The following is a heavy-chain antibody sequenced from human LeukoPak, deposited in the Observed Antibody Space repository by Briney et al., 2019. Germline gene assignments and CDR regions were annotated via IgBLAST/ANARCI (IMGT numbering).Heavy chain of an antibody. J-gene: IGHJ5*02. Sequence: SETLSLTCTVSGGSISSYYWSWIRQPPGKGLEWIGYIYYSWSTNYTPSLKSRVTISVDTSKNQFSLKLSSVTAADTAVYYCARRPYYYDSSGYYYGWFDPWGQGTLVTVSS. CDR3: ARRPYYYDSSGYYYGWFDP. V-gene: IGHV4-59*01. D-gene: IGHD3-22*01. CDR2: IYYSWST. CDR1: GGSISSYY.